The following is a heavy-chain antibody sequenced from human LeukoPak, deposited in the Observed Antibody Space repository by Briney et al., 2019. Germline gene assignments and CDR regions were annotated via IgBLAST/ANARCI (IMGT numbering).Heavy chain of an antibody. J-gene: IGHJ4*02. V-gene: IGHV1-2*02. D-gene: IGHD6-19*01. Sequence: ASVKVSCKASGYTFTGFYLHWVRQAPGQGLEWMGWINPNSGGTNFAQKFQGRVTMTRDTSISTAYMELSRLRSDDAAVYYGAREIAVAGGTFDYWGQGTLVTVSS. CDR2: INPNSGGT. CDR3: AREIAVAGGTFDY. CDR1: GYTFTGFY.